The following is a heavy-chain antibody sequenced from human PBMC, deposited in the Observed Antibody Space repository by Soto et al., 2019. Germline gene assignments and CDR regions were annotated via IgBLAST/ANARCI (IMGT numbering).Heavy chain of an antibody. CDR3: ATEPRQGYNWFDP. V-gene: IGHV1-24*01. Sequence: ASVKVSCKVSGYTLTELSMHWVRQAPGKGLEWMGGFDPEDGETIYAQKLKGRVTMTEDTSTDTAYMELSSLRSEDTAVYYCATEPRQGYNWFDPWGQGTLVTVSS. CDR1: GYTLTELS. CDR2: FDPEDGET. J-gene: IGHJ5*02.